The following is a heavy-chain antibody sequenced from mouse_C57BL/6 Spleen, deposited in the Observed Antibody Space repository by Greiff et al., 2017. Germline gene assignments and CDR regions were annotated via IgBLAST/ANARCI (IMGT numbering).Heavy chain of an antibody. CDR2: IDPSDSYT. CDR1: GYTFTSYW. CDR3: ARITTVVRYFDG. V-gene: IGHV1-59*01. D-gene: IGHD1-1*01. Sequence: QVQLQQPGAELVRPGPSVKLSCKASGYTFTSYWMHWVKQRPGQGLEWIGVIDPSDSYTNYNQKFKGKATLTVDTSSSTASMQLSSLTSEDSSVYYCARITTVVRYFDGWGTGTTVTVSS. J-gene: IGHJ1*03.